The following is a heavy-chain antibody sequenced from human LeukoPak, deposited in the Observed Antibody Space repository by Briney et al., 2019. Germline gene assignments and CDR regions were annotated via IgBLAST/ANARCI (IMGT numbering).Heavy chain of an antibody. CDR2: IYHSGST. CDR1: GGSISSSSYY. D-gene: IGHD3-10*01. V-gene: IGHV4-39*07. J-gene: IGHJ4*02. CDR3: ARSGGSGSPFDS. Sequence: SETLSLTCTVSGGSISSSSYYWGWIRQPPGKGLEWIGSIYHSGSTYYNPSLKSRVTISVDTSKNQFSLKLSSVTAADTAVYYCARSGGSGSPFDSWGQGTLVTVSS.